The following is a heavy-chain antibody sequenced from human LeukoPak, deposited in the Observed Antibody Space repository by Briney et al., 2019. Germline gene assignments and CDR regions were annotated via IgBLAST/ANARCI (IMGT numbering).Heavy chain of an antibody. CDR3: ARSDIWGSYRFLDY. J-gene: IGHJ4*02. V-gene: IGHV4-59*08. Sequence: SETLSLTCTVSGGSISSYYWSWIRQPPGKGLEWIGYIYYSGSTNYNPSLRSRVTISVDTSKNQVSLKLSSVTAADTAVYYCARSDIWGSYRFLDYWGQGALVTVSS. D-gene: IGHD3-16*02. CDR1: GGSISSYY. CDR2: IYYSGST.